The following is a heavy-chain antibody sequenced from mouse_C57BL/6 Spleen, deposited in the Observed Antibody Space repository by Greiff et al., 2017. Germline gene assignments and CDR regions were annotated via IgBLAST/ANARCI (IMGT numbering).Heavy chain of an antibody. CDR2: IYPRSGNT. J-gene: IGHJ1*03. CDR1: GYTFTSYG. V-gene: IGHV1-81*01. CDR3: ARCPYDGYYGYFDV. D-gene: IGHD2-3*01. Sequence: VQRVESGAELARPGASVKLSCKASGYTFTSYGISWVKQRTGQGLEWIGEIYPRSGNTYYNEKFKGKATLTADKSSSTAYMELRSLTSEDSAVYFCARCPYDGYYGYFDVWGTGTTVTVSS.